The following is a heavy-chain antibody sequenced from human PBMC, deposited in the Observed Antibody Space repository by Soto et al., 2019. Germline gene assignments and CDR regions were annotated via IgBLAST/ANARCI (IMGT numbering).Heavy chain of an antibody. CDR3: AREEWLRYYGMDV. J-gene: IGHJ6*02. Sequence: EVQLVESGGGLVQPGGSLRLSCAASGFTFSSYWMHWVRQAPGKGLVWVSRINSDGSSTSYADSVKGRFAISRDNAKNTLYLQMNSLRAEDTAVYYCAREEWLRYYGMDVWGQGTTVTVSS. CDR2: INSDGSST. D-gene: IGHD5-12*01. CDR1: GFTFSSYW. V-gene: IGHV3-74*01.